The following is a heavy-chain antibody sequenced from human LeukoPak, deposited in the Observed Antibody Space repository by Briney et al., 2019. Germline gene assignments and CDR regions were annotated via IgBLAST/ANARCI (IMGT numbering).Heavy chain of an antibody. CDR3: ARDYGSGSYYPANWFDP. D-gene: IGHD3-10*01. V-gene: IGHV3-66*01. Sequence: GGSLRLSCAASGFTFSNYAMSWVRQAPGKGLEWVSVIYSGGSTYYADSVKGRFTISRDNSKNTLYLQMNSLRAEDTAVYYCARDYGSGSYYPANWFDPWGQGTLVTVSS. CDR2: IYSGGST. CDR1: GFTFSNYA. J-gene: IGHJ5*02.